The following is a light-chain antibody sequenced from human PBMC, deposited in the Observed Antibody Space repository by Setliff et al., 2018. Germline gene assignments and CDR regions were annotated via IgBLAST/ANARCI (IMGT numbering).Light chain of an antibody. CDR1: SSDVGGYNY. V-gene: IGLV2-8*01. J-gene: IGLJ1*01. CDR3: SSYAGSNNPYV. Sequence: QSVLTQPPSASGSPGRSVTISCTGTSSDVGGYNYVSLYQQHPGKALKLMIYEVSKRPSGVPDRFSGSKSGNTASLTVSGLQAEDEADYYCSSYAGSNNPYVFGTGTKVTVL. CDR2: EVS.